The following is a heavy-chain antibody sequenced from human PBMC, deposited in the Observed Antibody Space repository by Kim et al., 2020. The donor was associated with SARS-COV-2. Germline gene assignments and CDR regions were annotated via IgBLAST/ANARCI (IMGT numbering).Heavy chain of an antibody. V-gene: IGHV5-51*01. J-gene: IGHJ4*02. CDR1: GYSFTSYW. D-gene: IGHD6-13*01. CDR2: IYPGDSDT. Sequence: GESLKISCKGSGYSFTSYWIGWVRQMPGKGLEWMGIIYPGDSDTRYSPSFQGQVTIPADKSISTAYLQWSSLKASDTALYYCARRQPGIAAAGTLNYFDYWGQGALVTVSS. CDR3: ARRQPGIAAAGTLNYFDY.